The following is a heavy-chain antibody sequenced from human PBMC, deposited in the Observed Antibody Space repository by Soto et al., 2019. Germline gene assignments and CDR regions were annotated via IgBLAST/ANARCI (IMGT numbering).Heavy chain of an antibody. CDR2: IYPGDSDT. Sequence: PGESLKSSCKGSVYSFTSYWIGWVRQVPGKGLEWMGIIYPGDSDTRYSPSFQGQVIISADKSISTAYLQWSSLKASDTAMYYCARRGNNRFDPWGQGTLVTVSS. CDR3: ARRGNNRFDP. CDR1: VYSFTSYW. J-gene: IGHJ5*02. V-gene: IGHV5-51*01. D-gene: IGHD3-16*01.